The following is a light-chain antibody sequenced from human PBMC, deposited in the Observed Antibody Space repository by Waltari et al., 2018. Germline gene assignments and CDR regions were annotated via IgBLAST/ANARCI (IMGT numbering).Light chain of an antibody. CDR1: GSNIGAGQD. J-gene: IGLJ3*02. CDR2: GSS. CDR3: QSYDITLRVV. V-gene: IGLV1-40*01. Sequence: QSVLTQPPSVSGAPGQRVTIACTGRGSNIGAGQDVPWYQQVPRAAPKLLIYGSSSRPLGVPDRFFGSTSGTSASLAIIGLQAEDEADYYCQSYDITLRVVFGGGTKLTVL.